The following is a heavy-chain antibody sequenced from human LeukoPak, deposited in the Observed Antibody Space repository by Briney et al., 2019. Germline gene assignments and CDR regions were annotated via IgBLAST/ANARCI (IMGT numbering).Heavy chain of an antibody. J-gene: IGHJ4*02. V-gene: IGHV4-61*08. Sequence: SETLSLTCTVSGGSISSGDYYWSWIRQPPGKGLEWIGYIYYSGSTYYNPSLKSRVTISVDTSKNQFSLRLSSVTAADTAVYYCVKGAGWWDYWGQGTLVTVSS. CDR1: GGSISSGDYY. CDR2: IYYSGST. CDR3: VKGAGWWDY. D-gene: IGHD2-15*01.